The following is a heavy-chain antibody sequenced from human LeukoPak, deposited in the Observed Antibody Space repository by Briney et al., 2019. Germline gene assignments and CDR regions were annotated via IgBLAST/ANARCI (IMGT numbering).Heavy chain of an antibody. CDR3: ARDLMVRGPMDV. D-gene: IGHD3-10*01. CDR2: IKPGSGGT. CDR1: GYTFTGYY. V-gene: IGHV1-2*02. Sequence: GASVKVTCKASGYTFTGYYIHWVRQAPGQGLEWMGWIKPGSGGTNYAQNFQGRVTMTRDTSINTAYMELSRLRSDDTAVYYCARDLMVRGPMDVWGKGTTVTVSS. J-gene: IGHJ6*03.